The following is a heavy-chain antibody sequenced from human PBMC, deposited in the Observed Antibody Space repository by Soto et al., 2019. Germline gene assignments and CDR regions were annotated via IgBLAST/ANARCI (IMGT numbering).Heavy chain of an antibody. D-gene: IGHD3-10*01. Sequence: AGSLRLSCSASGFPFNSYAMSWVRQAPGKGLEWVSGISGSGGNTYYADSVKGRYTISRDNSKNTLYLRMNSLRAEDTAVYYCVKREARGSGSPYWGQGTLVTVSS. J-gene: IGHJ4*02. CDR1: GFPFNSYA. CDR3: VKREARGSGSPY. CDR2: ISGSGGNT. V-gene: IGHV3-23*01.